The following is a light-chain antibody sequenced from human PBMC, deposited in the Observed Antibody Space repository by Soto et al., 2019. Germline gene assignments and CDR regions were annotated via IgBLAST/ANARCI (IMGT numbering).Light chain of an antibody. CDR1: QTITTY. Sequence: DIQMTQSPSSLSASVGDRVTITCRASQTITTYLNWYQHKPGKAPKLLIYAAISLQSGVPSRLSGSGSGTDFTLTISSLQTEDFATYYCQQTYSTPHTFGQGTK. CDR3: QQTYSTPHT. J-gene: IGKJ2*01. V-gene: IGKV1-39*01. CDR2: AAI.